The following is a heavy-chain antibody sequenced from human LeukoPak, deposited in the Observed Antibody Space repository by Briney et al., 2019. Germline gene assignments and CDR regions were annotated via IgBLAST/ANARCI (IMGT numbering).Heavy chain of an antibody. CDR1: GFTFSLYA. J-gene: IGHJ4*02. D-gene: IGHD2-2*01. CDR3: ARDTIQPGLIDD. V-gene: IGHV3-21*05. Sequence: GGSLRLSCAASGFTFSLYAMNWVRQAPGKGLEWISYINSGGDDIHYAASVRGRFTISRDDARNTLYLQLSSLRAEDTAVYYCARDTIQPGLIDDWGQGALVTVSS. CDR2: INSGGDDI.